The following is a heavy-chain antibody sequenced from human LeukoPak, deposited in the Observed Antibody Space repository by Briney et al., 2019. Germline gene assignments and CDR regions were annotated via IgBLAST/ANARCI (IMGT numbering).Heavy chain of an antibody. CDR2: INSDGSST. Sequence: PGESLRLSCAASGFTFSSYWMHWVRQAPGKGLVWVSRINSDGSSTSYADSVKGRFTISRDNAKNTLYLQMNSLRAEDTAVYYCARGGRWAQDAFDIWGQGTMVTVSS. CDR3: ARGGRWAQDAFDI. V-gene: IGHV3-74*01. CDR1: GFTFSSYW. J-gene: IGHJ3*02. D-gene: IGHD3-16*01.